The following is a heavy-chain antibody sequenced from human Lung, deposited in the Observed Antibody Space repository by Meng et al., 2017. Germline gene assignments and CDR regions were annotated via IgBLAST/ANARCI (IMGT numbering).Heavy chain of an antibody. CDR2: IYWNDDK. CDR3: ARAKYGSGLMAIDY. CDR1: GFSLSTSGVG. V-gene: IGHV2-5*01. D-gene: IGHD3-10*01. J-gene: IGHJ4*02. Sequence: SGPTLVKPTQTLTLTCTFSGFSLSTSGVGVGWIRQPPGKGLEWLALIYWNDDKRYSPSLKSRLTITKDTSKNQVVLTMTNMDPVDTATYYCARAKYGSGLMAIDYWGQGTLVTVSS.